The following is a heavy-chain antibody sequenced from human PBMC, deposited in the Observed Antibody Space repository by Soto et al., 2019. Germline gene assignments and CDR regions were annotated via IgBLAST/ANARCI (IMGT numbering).Heavy chain of an antibody. J-gene: IGHJ6*02. D-gene: IGHD2-21*01. CDR1: GGSISSYY. V-gene: IGHV4-59*01. CDR3: ARDKYYSNGMDV. CDR2: IYYSGST. Sequence: SETLSLTCTVSGGSISSYYWSWIRQPPGKGLEWIGYIYYSGSTNYNPSLKSRVTISVDTSKNQFSLKLSSVTAADTAVYYCARDKYYSNGMDVWGQGTTVTVSS.